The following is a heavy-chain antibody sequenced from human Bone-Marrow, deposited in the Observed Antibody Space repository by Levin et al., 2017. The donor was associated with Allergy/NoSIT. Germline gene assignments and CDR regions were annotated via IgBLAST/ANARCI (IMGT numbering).Heavy chain of an antibody. Sequence: TAGGSLRLSCAGSAFDFHTYAMNWVRQAPGKGLEWVSSISAESEYTFDTVSVKGRFTTSRDNAKKSLYLQMTSLRVEDTGVYYCVSFNRRSSSWFWGQGTLVTVSA. CDR1: AFDFHTYA. D-gene: IGHD6-13*01. CDR3: VSFNRRSSSWF. CDR2: ISAESEYT. V-gene: IGHV3-21*01. J-gene: IGHJ4*02.